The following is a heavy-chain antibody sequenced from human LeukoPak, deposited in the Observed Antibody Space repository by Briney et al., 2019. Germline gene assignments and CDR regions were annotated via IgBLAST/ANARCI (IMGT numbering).Heavy chain of an antibody. Sequence: SETLSLTCAVYGGSFSGYYWSWIRQPPGKGLEWIGEINHSGSTNYNPSLKSRVTISVDTSKNQFSLKLSSVTAADTAVYYCARETGYCSGGSCYSSGFDPWGQGTLVTVSS. V-gene: IGHV4-34*01. J-gene: IGHJ5*02. D-gene: IGHD2-15*01. CDR1: GGSFSGYY. CDR3: ARETGYCSGGSCYSSGFDP. CDR2: INHSGST.